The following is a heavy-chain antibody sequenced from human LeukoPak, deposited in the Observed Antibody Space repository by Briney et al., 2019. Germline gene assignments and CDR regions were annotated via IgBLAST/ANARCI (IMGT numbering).Heavy chain of an antibody. J-gene: IGHJ4*02. V-gene: IGHV3-7*01. D-gene: IGHD4-17*01. CDR2: IKQDGSQ. CDR3: ARGPDYGDRLDYFDY. CDR1: GFPFSRHW. Sequence: GGSLRLSCAASGFPFSRHWMGWVRQAPGKGLEWVASIKQDGSQHYVDSVKGRFTISRDNTKSSLSLQMNSLRLEDTALYYCARGPDYGDRLDYFDYWGERTLVTVSS.